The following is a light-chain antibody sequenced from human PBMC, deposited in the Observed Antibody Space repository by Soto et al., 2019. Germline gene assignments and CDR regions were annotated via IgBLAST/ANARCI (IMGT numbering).Light chain of an antibody. V-gene: IGKV3-20*01. CDR3: HQYGSSPQT. CDR1: QSVRTN. Sequence: EIVMTQYPDTLSVSPGETVTLSCRASQSVRTNLAWYQHKPGQAPRLLIYGASSRATGIPDRFTGSGSGTDFTLTISRLEPEDFAVFYCHQYGSSPQTFGQGTKVDNK. J-gene: IGKJ1*01. CDR2: GAS.